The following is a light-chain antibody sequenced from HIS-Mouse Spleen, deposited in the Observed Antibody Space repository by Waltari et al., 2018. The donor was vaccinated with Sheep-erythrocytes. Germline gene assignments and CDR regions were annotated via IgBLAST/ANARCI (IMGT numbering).Light chain of an antibody. CDR3: QVWDSSTVV. CDR1: NIGSKN. V-gene: IGLV3-9*01. CDR2: RDS. J-gene: IGLJ2*01. Sequence: SYELTQPLSVSVALGQTARITCGGNNIGSKNVNWYQPKPGQAPVLVIYRDSTRPSGIPERFSGSNSGNTATLTISRAQAGDEADYYCQVWDSSTVVFGGGTKLTVL.